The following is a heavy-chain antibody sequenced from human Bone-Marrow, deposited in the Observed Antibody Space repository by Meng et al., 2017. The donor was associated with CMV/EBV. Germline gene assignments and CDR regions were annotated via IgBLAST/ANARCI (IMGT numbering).Heavy chain of an antibody. D-gene: IGHD3-3*01. J-gene: IGHJ4*02. CDR3: ARGGDYDFWSGYLDY. V-gene: IGHV3-23*03. CDR2: IYSGGSST. Sequence: SGFTFSSSAMSWVRQAPGKGLEWVSVIYSGGSSTYYADSVKGRFTISRDNSKNTLYLQMNSLRAEDTAVYYCARGGDYDFWSGYLDYWGQGTLVTVSS. CDR1: GFTFSSSA.